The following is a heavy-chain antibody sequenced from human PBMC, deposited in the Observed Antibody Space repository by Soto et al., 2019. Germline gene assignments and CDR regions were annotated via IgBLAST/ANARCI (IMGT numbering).Heavy chain of an antibody. D-gene: IGHD2-15*01. CDR3: ARVGDCSGGSCYGSYFDY. CDR2: IYYSGST. J-gene: IGHJ4*02. V-gene: IGHV4-59*01. CDR1: GGSISSYY. Sequence: QVQLQESGPGLVKPSETLSLTCTVSGGSISSYYWSWIRQPPGKGLEWIGYIYYSGSTNYNPSLKGRVTISVDTSKNQFSLKLSSVTAADTAVYYCARVGDCSGGSCYGSYFDYWGQGTLVTVSS.